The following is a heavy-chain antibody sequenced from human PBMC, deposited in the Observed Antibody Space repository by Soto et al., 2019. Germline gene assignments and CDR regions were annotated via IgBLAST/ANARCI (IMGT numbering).Heavy chain of an antibody. CDR1: GGSISDDSY. J-gene: IGHJ5*01. CDR3: ARDEYQLMSSVYWYDS. V-gene: IGHV4-30-4*01. D-gene: IGHD2-2*01. CDR2: IYHTGNT. Sequence: SETLSRTCTVAGGSISDDSYWSWIRQTPGKGLEWIGYIYHTGNTYYNPSLRSRVSISVDKSKSQFSLKLISVTAADTAVYFCARDEYQLMSSVYWYDSWGQGTLVTVSS.